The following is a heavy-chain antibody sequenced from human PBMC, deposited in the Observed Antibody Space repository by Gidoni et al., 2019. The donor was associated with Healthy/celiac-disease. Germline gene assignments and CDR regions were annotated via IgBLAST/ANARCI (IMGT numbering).Heavy chain of an antibody. CDR2: NTNTGNP. V-gene: IGHV7-4-1*02. D-gene: IGHD5-12*01. CDR3: AREPLEMATGTVAFDI. Sequence: NTNTGNPTYAQGFTGRFVFSLDTSVSTAYLQISSLKAEDTAVYYCAREPLEMATGTVAFDIWGQGTMVTVSS. J-gene: IGHJ3*02.